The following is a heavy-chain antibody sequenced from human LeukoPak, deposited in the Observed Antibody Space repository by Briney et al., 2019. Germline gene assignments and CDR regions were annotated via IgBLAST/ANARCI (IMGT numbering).Heavy chain of an antibody. V-gene: IGHV3-48*01. Sequence: GASLRLSCAASGFTFSSSTMNCVRQPPGKGLEWVSSISSGATTIKYADSVKGRFTVSRDNAKNSLYLQMRSRRADDTAVYYCARDGGSFFPLVCWGQGTLVTVSS. CDR1: GFTFSSST. D-gene: IGHD3/OR15-3a*01. CDR2: ISSGATTI. CDR3: ARDGGSFFPLVC. J-gene: IGHJ4*02.